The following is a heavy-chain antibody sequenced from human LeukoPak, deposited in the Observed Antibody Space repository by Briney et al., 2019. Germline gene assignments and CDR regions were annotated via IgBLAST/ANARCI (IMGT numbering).Heavy chain of an antibody. V-gene: IGHV3-7*01. D-gene: IGHD3-16*01. CDR2: IKHDGSET. J-gene: IGHJ3*02. Sequence: PGGSLRLSCAASGFTFNTYWLNWVRQAPGKRLEWVANIKHDGSETDYVDSVKGRFTISRDNAKNSLFLQMNSLRAEDTAVYYCARDLGSDAFDIWGQGTMVTVSS. CDR1: GFTFNTYW. CDR3: ARDLGSDAFDI.